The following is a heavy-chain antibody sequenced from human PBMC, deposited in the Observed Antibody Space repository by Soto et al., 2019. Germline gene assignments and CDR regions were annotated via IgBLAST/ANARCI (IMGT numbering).Heavy chain of an antibody. CDR1: GFTFSRYV. D-gene: IGHD2-8*01. J-gene: IGHJ4*02. CDR2: ISGSGGST. V-gene: IGHV3-23*01. Sequence: EVQLLESGGGLVQPGGSPRLSCVASGFTFSRYVMSWVRQAPGKGLEWVSGISGSGGSTYYADSVKGRFTVSRDNSKNTLYLQMNSLRAEDTAVYYCVKVPFIVLTRTTYYFDYWGQGTLVTVSS. CDR3: VKVPFIVLTRTTYYFDY.